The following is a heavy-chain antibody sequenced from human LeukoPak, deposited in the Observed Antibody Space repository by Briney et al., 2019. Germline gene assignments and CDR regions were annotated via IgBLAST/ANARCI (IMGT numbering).Heavy chain of an antibody. V-gene: IGHV4-59*08. CDR3: ASHYYDSSGYRYWYFDL. D-gene: IGHD3-22*01. Sequence: SETLSLTCTVSGGSISSYYWSWIRQPPGKGLEWIGYIYYSGSTNYNPSLKSRVTISVDTSKNQFSLKLSSVTAADTAVYYCASHYYDSSGYRYWYFDLWGRGTLVTVSS. CDR2: IYYSGST. J-gene: IGHJ2*01. CDR1: GGSISSYY.